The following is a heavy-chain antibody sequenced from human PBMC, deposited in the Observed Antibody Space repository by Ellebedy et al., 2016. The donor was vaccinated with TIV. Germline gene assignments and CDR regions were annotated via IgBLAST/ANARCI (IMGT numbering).Heavy chain of an antibody. D-gene: IGHD2/OR15-2a*01. CDR1: GASLRSYY. V-gene: IGHV4-59*01. Sequence: MPGGSLRLSCTVSGASLRSYYWSWIRQPPGKGLEWLGYIFYSGSTNSNPSLKSRVTISVDSSKSQFSLKLSSVTAADTAVYYCARDGTSTRFDPWGQGTLVTVSS. CDR3: ARDGTSTRFDP. J-gene: IGHJ5*02. CDR2: IFYSGST.